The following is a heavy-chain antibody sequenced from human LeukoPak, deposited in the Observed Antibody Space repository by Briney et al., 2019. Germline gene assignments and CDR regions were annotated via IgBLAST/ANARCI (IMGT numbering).Heavy chain of an antibody. D-gene: IGHD6-19*01. Sequence: SETLSLTCTVSGGSISTSNYYWGWIRQPPGKGLEWIGNIFYSGSTYYNPSLKSRVTISVDTSKNQFSLKLSSVTAADTAVYYCATSGWYLLPGVYWGQGTLVTVSS. CDR3: ATSGWYLLPGVY. CDR2: IFYSGST. V-gene: IGHV4-39*01. J-gene: IGHJ4*02. CDR1: GGSISTSNYY.